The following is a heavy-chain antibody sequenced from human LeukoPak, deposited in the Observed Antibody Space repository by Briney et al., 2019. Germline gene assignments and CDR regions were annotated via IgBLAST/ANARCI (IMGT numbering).Heavy chain of an antibody. CDR1: GGPFSGYY. Sequence: SETLSLTCAVYGGPFSGYYWSWIRQPPGKGLEWIGEINHSGSTNYNPSLKSRVTISVDTSKNQFSLKLSSVTAADTAVYYCARGFLLRGGAHYYYYYGMDVWGQGTTVTVSS. J-gene: IGHJ6*02. CDR2: INHSGST. CDR3: ARGFLLRGGAHYYYYYGMDV. V-gene: IGHV4-34*01. D-gene: IGHD3-10*01.